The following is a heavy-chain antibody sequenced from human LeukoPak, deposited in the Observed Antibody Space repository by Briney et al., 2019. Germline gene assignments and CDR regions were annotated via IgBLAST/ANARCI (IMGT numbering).Heavy chain of an antibody. CDR1: GFTFSSYA. J-gene: IGHJ4*02. V-gene: IGHV3-7*01. Sequence: GRSLRLSCAGSGFTFSSYAMHWVRQAPGKGLEWVARIKKDGSVKYYVDSVKGRFTISRDNAKNSLYLQMNSLRADDTAVYYCVTDYLGYWGQGTLVTVSS. CDR2: IKKDGSVK. D-gene: IGHD3-16*02. CDR3: VTDYLGY.